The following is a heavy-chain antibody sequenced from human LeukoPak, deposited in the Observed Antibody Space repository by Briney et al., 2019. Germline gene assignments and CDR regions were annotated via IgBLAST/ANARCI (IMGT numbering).Heavy chain of an antibody. V-gene: IGHV3-74*01. CDR2: INSDGINT. Sequence: GGSLRLSCAASGFTFSNYWMHWVRQAPGKGLVWVSRINSDGINTSYADSVKGRFTISRDNAKNTLYLQMNSLRAEDTAVYYCARGLGIVGATTDFDYWGQGTLVTVSS. D-gene: IGHD1-26*01. J-gene: IGHJ4*02. CDR3: ARGLGIVGATTDFDY. CDR1: GFTFSNYW.